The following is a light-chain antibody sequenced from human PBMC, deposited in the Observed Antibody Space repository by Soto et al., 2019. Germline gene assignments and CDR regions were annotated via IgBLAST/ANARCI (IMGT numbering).Light chain of an antibody. Sequence: EIVMTQSPATLSVSPGARATLSCRASQSVSSNLAWYQQKPGQAPRLLIYGASTKATGIPARFSGSGSGTAYTPTSIRLQSEDFAVYYSQQYNNWPPRYTFGHGTKPPPYTFGQGTKLEIK. V-gene: IGKV3-15*01. CDR1: QSVSSN. J-gene: IGKJ2*01. CDR3: QQYNNWPPRYTFGHGTKPPPYT. CDR2: GAS.